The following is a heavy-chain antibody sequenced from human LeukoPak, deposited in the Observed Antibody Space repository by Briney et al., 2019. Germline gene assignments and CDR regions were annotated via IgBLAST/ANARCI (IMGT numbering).Heavy chain of an antibody. Sequence: GGSLRLSCVASGFTVTSNYVTWVRQAPGKGLEWISFISRSGDSLYYADSVEGRFTISRDNAQDSVYLEMNSLRAEDTAVYYCAREVVIVPDYYYYGLDVWGQGTTVTVSS. J-gene: IGHJ6*02. CDR3: AREVVIVPDYYYYGLDV. CDR2: ISRSGDSL. CDR1: GFTVTSNY. D-gene: IGHD2/OR15-2a*01. V-gene: IGHV3-11*01.